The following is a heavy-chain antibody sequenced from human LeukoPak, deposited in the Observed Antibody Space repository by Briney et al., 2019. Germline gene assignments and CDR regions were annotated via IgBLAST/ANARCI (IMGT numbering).Heavy chain of an antibody. V-gene: IGHV3-74*01. CDR1: GFTFSSYW. D-gene: IGHD3-3*01. CDR2: IITDGSST. J-gene: IGHJ3*02. Sequence: GGSLRLSCAASGFTFSSYWMHWVRQAPGKGLVWVSRIITDGSSTTYADSVRGRFTISRDNAKNTLYLQMNNLRAEDTAVYYCASPEWLPDSIDIWGQGTMVTVSS. CDR3: ASPEWLPDSIDI.